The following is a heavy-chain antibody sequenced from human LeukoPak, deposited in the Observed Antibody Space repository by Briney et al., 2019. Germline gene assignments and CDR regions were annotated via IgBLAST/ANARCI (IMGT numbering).Heavy chain of an antibody. CDR2: INHSGST. CDR3: ARHRWELLPYFDY. CDR1: GGSFSGYY. Sequence: SETLSLTCAVYGGSFSGYYWSWIRQPPGKGLEWIGEINHSGSTNYNPSLKSRVTISVDTSKNQFSLKLSFVTAADTAVYYCARHRWELLPYFDYWGQGTLVTVSS. V-gene: IGHV4-34*01. D-gene: IGHD1-26*01. J-gene: IGHJ4*02.